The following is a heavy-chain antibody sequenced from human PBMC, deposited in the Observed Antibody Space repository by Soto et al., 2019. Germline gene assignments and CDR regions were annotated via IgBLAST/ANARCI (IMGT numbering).Heavy chain of an antibody. CDR1: GGTFSSYT. D-gene: IGHD3-16*01. CDR2: IIPSLGIA. V-gene: IGHV1-69*02. CDR3: AGASHRWGAMHLDV. Sequence: QVQLVQSGAEVKKPGSSVKVSCKASGGTFSSYTISWVRQAPGQGLEWMGRIIPSLGIANYAQKFQGRGTITAEKSASTAYMELSSRRSEDTAVYYCAGASHRWGAMHLDVWGQGTTVTVSS. J-gene: IGHJ6*02.